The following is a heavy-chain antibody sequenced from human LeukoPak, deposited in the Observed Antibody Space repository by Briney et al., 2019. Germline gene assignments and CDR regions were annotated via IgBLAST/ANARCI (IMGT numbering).Heavy chain of an antibody. V-gene: IGHV3-30*04. Sequence: PGGSLRLSCAASGFTFSSYAMHWVRQAPGKGLEWVAVISYDGSNKYYADSVKGRFTISRDNSKNTLYLQMNSLRAEDTAVYYCAREGTGGGFDYWGQGTLVTVSS. CDR1: GFTFSSYA. J-gene: IGHJ4*02. CDR3: AREGTGGGFDY. CDR2: ISYDGSNK. D-gene: IGHD7-27*01.